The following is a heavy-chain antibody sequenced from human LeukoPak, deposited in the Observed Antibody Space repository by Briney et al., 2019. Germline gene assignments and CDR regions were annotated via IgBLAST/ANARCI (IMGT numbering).Heavy chain of an antibody. CDR1: GGSISSSNYY. J-gene: IGHJ4*02. CDR3: AGRRYCGGGSCSDY. Sequence: SETLSLTCTVSGGSISSSNYYWGWIRQPPGKGLEWIGSIYYSGSTYYKPSLKSRVTIFVDTSKNQFSLKLSSVSAADTAVYYCAGRRYCGGGSCSDYWAREPWSPSPQ. D-gene: IGHD2-15*01. V-gene: IGHV4-39*01. CDR2: IYYSGST.